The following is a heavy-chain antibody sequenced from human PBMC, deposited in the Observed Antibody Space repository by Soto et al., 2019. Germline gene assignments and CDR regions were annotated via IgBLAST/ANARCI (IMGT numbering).Heavy chain of an antibody. CDR2: ISAYNGNT. CDR1: GYTFTSYG. Sequence: ASVKVSCKASGYTFTSYGISWVRQAPGQGLEWMGWISAYNGNTNYAQKLQGRVTMTTDTSASTAYMELRSLRSDDTAVYHCARDQDSSGWVFYNWFDPWGQGTLVTVSS. V-gene: IGHV1-18*01. CDR3: ARDQDSSGWVFYNWFDP. D-gene: IGHD6-19*01. J-gene: IGHJ5*02.